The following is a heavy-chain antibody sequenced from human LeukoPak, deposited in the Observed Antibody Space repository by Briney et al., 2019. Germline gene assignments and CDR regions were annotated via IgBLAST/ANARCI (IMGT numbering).Heavy chain of an antibody. CDR3: AMDYYASNGMDV. CDR1: GFTFSYYW. Sequence: PGGSLTLSCAASGFTFSYYWMSWVRQAAGKGLEWVANIKQDGSEKYYVGSVKGRFTISRDNAKNSLYLQMNSLRAEDTAVYYCAMDYYASNGMDVWGQGTTVTVS. V-gene: IGHV3-7*04. CDR2: IKQDGSEK. J-gene: IGHJ6*02. D-gene: IGHD3-10*01.